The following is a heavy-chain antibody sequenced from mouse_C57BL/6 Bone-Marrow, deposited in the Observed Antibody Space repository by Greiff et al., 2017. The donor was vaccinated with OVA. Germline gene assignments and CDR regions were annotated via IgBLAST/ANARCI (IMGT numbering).Heavy chain of an antibody. CDR2: IDPSDSYT. CDR3: ARKVITTVDYCDY. CDR1: GYTFTSYW. V-gene: IGHV1-59*01. D-gene: IGHD1-1*01. J-gene: IGHJ2*01. Sequence: QVQLQQPGAELVRPGTSVKLSCKASGYTFTSYWMHWVKQRPGQGLEWIGVIDPSDSYTNYNQKFKGKATLTVDTSSSTAYMQLSSLTSEDSAVYDCARKVITTVDYCDYWGQGTTLTVSS.